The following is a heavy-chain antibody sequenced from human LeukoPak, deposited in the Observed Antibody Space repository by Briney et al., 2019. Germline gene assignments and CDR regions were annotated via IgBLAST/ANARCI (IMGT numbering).Heavy chain of an antibody. D-gene: IGHD6-13*01. J-gene: IGHJ4*02. Sequence: ASVKVSCKASGYTFTSYGIGWVRQAPGQGLEWMGWINPNSGGTNYAQKFQGRVTMTRDTSISTAYMELSRLRSDDTAVYYCAREGSSSWYSDFDYWGQGTLVTVSS. CDR2: INPNSGGT. CDR3: AREGSSSWYSDFDY. V-gene: IGHV1-2*02. CDR1: GYTFTSYG.